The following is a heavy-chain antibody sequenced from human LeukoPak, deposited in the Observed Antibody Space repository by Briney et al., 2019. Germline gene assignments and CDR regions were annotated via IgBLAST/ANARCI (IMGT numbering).Heavy chain of an antibody. CDR3: ARLLGGFDY. V-gene: IGHV3-53*01. CDR1: GFTINSNY. D-gene: IGHD3-10*01. J-gene: IGHJ4*02. CDR2: LYSGGAT. Sequence: PGGSLRLSCAASGFTINSNYMNWVRQAPGKGLEWVSVLYSGGATFYADSVKGRFTITRDSSKNTVYLHMNKLTAEDTAVYYCARLLGGFDYWGQGTLVTVSS.